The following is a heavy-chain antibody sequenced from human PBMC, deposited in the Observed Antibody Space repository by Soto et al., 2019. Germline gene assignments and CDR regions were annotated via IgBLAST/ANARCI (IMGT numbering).Heavy chain of an antibody. Sequence: HPGGSLRLSCAASGFTFSSYAMSWVRQAPGKGLEWVSAISGSGGSTYYADSVKGRFTISRDNSKNTLYLQMNSLRAEDTAVYYCAKDITIFGVVITVPFDYWGQGTLVTVSS. CDR2: ISGSGGST. CDR1: GFTFSSYA. J-gene: IGHJ4*02. V-gene: IGHV3-23*01. D-gene: IGHD3-3*01. CDR3: AKDITIFGVVITVPFDY.